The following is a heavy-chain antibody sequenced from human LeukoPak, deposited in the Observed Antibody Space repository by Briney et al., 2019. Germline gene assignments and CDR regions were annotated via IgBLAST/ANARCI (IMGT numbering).Heavy chain of an antibody. V-gene: IGHV4-30-4*01. CDR3: ARGNRYDFWSGYYSYSYYFDY. Sequence: PSQTLSLTCTVSGGSISSGDYYWSWIRQPPGKGLEWIGYIYYSGSTYYNPSLKSRVTISVDTSKNQFSLKLSSVTAADTAVYYCARGNRYDFWSGYYSYSYYFDYWGQGTLVTVSS. J-gene: IGHJ4*02. CDR2: IYYSGST. CDR1: GGSISSGDYY. D-gene: IGHD3-3*01.